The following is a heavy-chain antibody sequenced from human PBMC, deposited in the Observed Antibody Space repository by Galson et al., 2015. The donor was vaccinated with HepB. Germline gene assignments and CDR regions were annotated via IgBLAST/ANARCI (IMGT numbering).Heavy chain of an antibody. V-gene: IGHV3-23*01. CDR2: ISGSGGST. CDR3: AKRGYEPVYYYYYYMDV. J-gene: IGHJ6*03. D-gene: IGHD3-16*01. CDR1: GFTFSSYA. Sequence: SLRLSCAASGFTFSSYAMSWVRQAPGKGLEWVSAISGSGGSTYYADSVKGRFTISRDNSKNTLYLQMNSLRAEDTAVYYCAKRGYEPVYYYYYYMDVWGKGTTVTVSS.